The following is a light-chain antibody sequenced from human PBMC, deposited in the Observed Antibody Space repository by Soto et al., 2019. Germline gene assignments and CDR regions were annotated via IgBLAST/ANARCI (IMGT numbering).Light chain of an antibody. J-gene: IGKJ5*01. Sequence: EIVLTQSPGTLSLSPWERSTLSFMASQSVSSNYLAWYHQKPGQAPRLLIYGSSNRATGIPDRFSGSGSGTDFTLTISRLEPEDFAVYYCQQYRTSPLITFGQGTRLEI. CDR1: QSVSSNY. CDR2: GSS. V-gene: IGKV3-20*01. CDR3: QQYRTSPLIT.